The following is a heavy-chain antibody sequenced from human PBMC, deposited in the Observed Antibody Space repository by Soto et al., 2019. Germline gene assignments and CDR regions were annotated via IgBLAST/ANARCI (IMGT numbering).Heavy chain of an antibody. CDR2: ISSSSSYI. CDR3: ARDGAYDSWGSGPDDFDI. V-gene: IGHV3-21*01. Sequence: GGSLRLSCAASGFTFSSYSMNWVRQAPGKGLEWVSSISSSSSYIYYADSVKGRFTISRDNAKNSLYLQMNSLRAEDTAVYYCARDGAYDSWGSGPDDFDIWGQGTMVTVSS. D-gene: IGHD3-9*01. J-gene: IGHJ3*02. CDR1: GFTFSSYS.